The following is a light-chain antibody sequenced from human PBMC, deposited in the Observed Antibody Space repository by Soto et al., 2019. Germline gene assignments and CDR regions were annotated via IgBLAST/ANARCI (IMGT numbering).Light chain of an antibody. CDR3: QQYNSYPIFT. J-gene: IGKJ3*01. CDR2: DAS. Sequence: DIQMTQSPSTLSASVGDRVTITCRASQSISSWLAWYQQKPGKAPKLLIYDASSLESGDPSRFSGSGSGTEFTLTISSLQPDDFATYYCQQYNSYPIFTFGPGTKVDIK. CDR1: QSISSW. V-gene: IGKV1-5*01.